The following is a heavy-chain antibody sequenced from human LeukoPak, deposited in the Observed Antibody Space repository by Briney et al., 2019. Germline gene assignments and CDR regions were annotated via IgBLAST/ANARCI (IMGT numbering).Heavy chain of an antibody. V-gene: IGHV1-69*13. CDR1: GGTFSSYS. CDR3: ARDPRLPVTAADYYYSMEV. J-gene: IGHJ6*03. CDR2: IIPIFGTA. D-gene: IGHD1-20*01. Sequence: SVKVSCKASGGTFSSYSISWVRQAPGQGLELMGGIIPIFGTANYAQKFQGRVTITADESTHTAYMELRSLISEDAAVYDSARDPRLPVTAADYYYSMEVWPEGTTVTVSS.